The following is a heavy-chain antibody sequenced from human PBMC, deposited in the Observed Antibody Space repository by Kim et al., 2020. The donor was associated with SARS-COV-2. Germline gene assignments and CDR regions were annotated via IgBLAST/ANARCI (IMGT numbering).Heavy chain of an antibody. V-gene: IGHV3-23*01. J-gene: IGHJ4*02. CDR2: IGSGGVNT. Sequence: GGSLRPSCAAAGFTFSNYGMNWVRQAPGKGLEWVATIGSGGVNTFYAASVKGRFTISRDTSKNTLYLQMNSLRAEDTALYYCARTNNLDSWGQGTLVTVTS. CDR1: GFTFSNYG. CDR3: ARTNNLDS. D-gene: IGHD1-7*01.